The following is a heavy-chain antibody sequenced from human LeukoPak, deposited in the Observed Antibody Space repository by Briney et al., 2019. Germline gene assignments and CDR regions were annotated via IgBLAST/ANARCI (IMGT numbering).Heavy chain of an antibody. CDR1: GDSVSSNSAA. D-gene: IGHD2-15*01. CDR2: TYYRSKWYN. CDR3: ACVSYCSGGSCNGFWAVDFDS. J-gene: IGHJ4*02. V-gene: IGHV6-1*01. Sequence: SQTLSLTCAISGDSVSSNSAAWNWIRQSPSRGLEWLGRTYYRSKWYNDYAVSVKSRITINPDTSKNQFSLQLNSVTPEDTAVYYCACVSYCSGGSCNGFWAVDFDSWGQGTLVTVSS.